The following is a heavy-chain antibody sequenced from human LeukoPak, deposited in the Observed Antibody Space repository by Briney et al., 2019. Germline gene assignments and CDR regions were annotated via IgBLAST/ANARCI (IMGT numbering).Heavy chain of an antibody. CDR3: AKSVGVTNPGDY. Sequence: AGGSLRLSCAASGFTFDDYAMHWVRQAPGKGLEWVSGISWNSGSIGYADSVKGRFTISRDNAKNSLYLQMNSLRAEDTALYYCAKSVGVTNPGDYWGQGTLVTVSS. CDR1: GFTFDDYA. V-gene: IGHV3-9*01. J-gene: IGHJ4*02. CDR2: ISWNSGSI. D-gene: IGHD4-17*01.